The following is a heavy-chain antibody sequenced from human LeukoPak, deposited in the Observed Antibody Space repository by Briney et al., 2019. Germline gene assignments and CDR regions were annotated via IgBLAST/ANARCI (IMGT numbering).Heavy chain of an antibody. J-gene: IGHJ6*03. CDR1: GGTFSSYS. D-gene: IGHD3-22*01. CDR3: ASEGNYDSSGYSRYNYYYMDV. Sequence: SVKVSCKGSGGTFSSYSISWVRQAPGQGLEWMGGIIPAFGTAHYAQKFQGRVTFATDESTTTAYMELRSLRSEDPAVYYCASEGNYDSSGYSRYNYYYMDVWGKGTALTVSS. CDR2: IIPAFGTA. V-gene: IGHV1-69*05.